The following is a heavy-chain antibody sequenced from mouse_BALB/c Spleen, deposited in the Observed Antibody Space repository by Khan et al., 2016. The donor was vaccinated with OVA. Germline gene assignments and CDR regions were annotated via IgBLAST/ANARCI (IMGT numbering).Heavy chain of an antibody. Sequence: QVQLQQSGAELAKPGASVKMSCKASGYTFINYWILWVKQRPGQGLEWIGYINPSTGYTEYNQNFQDKATLTADKSSSTASMQLSRLTSGDSAVYYCSRRGLRWDFDYGGQGTTLTVSS. D-gene: IGHD1-1*01. CDR1: GYTFINYW. CDR2: INPSTGYT. V-gene: IGHV1-7*01. CDR3: SRRGLRWDFDY. J-gene: IGHJ2*01.